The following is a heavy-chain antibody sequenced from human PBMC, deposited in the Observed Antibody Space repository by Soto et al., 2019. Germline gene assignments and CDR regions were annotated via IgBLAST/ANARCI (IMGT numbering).Heavy chain of an antibody. CDR2: ISGSGVST. Sequence: GGSLRLSCAASVFTLSRYGIDWARQAPGKGLEWVSAISGSGVSTYYADSVKGRFTISRDNSKNTLYLQMNSLRVEDTAVYYCAKDLTYDILTGYRSPDAFDIWGQGTMVTVSS. J-gene: IGHJ3*02. D-gene: IGHD3-9*01. V-gene: IGHV3-23*01. CDR1: VFTLSRYG. CDR3: AKDLTYDILTGYRSPDAFDI.